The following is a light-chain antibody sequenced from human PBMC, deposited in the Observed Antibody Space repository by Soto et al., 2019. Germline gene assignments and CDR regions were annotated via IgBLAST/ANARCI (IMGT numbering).Light chain of an antibody. V-gene: IGLV2-23*01. CDR1: SRDVGSYNL. J-gene: IGLJ2*01. CDR2: EGD. Sequence: QSALAQPASVSGSPGQSITVSCTGTSRDVGSYNLVSWYQQHPDKAPKLIIYEGDKRPSGVSNRFSGSKSGNTASLTISGLQAEDEADYFCCSYAGSSTLVFGGGTKLTVL. CDR3: CSYAGSSTLV.